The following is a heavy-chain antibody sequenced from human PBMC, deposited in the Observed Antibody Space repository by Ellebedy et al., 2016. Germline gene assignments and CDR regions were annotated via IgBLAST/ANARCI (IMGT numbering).Heavy chain of an antibody. J-gene: IGHJ4*02. CDR3: ARGRQRFGSGSYYNEGQIDY. CDR1: GFIVSRNY. D-gene: IGHD3-10*01. V-gene: IGHV3-33*07. CDR2: MWYDGSSK. Sequence: GESLKISXAASGFIVSRNYMSWVRQAPGKGLEWVAVMWYDGSSKYYADSMKGRFTISRDNSKNTLYLQMNSLRAEDTAVYYCARGRQRFGSGSYYNEGQIDYWGQGTLVTVSS.